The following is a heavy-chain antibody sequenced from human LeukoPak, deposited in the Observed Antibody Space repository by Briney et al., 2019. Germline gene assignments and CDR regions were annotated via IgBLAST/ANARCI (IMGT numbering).Heavy chain of an antibody. V-gene: IGHV3-11*04. CDR3: ARVLSGYSFPSYFDY. CDR2: ISSGSGTM. J-gene: IGHJ4*02. D-gene: IGHD3-3*01. CDR1: GGSFSGYY. Sequence: LSLTCAVYGGSFSGYYWSWVRQAPGKGLEWVSYISSGSGTMYYADSVKGRFTISRDNAKNSLYLQMNSLRAEDTAVYYCARVLSGYSFPSYFDYWGQGTLVTVSS.